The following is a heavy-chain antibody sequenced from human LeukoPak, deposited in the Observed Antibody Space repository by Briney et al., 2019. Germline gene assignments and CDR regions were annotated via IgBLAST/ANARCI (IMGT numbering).Heavy chain of an antibody. J-gene: IGHJ6*03. V-gene: IGHV4-59*05. CDR2: IYYSGST. CDR1: GGSISSYY. Sequence: SETLSLTCTVSGGSISSYYWSWIRQPAGKGLEWIGSIYYSGSTYYNPSLKSRVTISVDTSKNQFSLKLSSVTAADTAVYYCARTIVVVIAANPYPGHMDVWGKGTTVTVSS. CDR3: ARTIVVVIAANPYPGHMDV. D-gene: IGHD2-15*01.